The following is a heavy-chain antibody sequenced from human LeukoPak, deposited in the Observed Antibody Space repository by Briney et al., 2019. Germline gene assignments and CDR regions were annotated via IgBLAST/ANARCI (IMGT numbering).Heavy chain of an antibody. D-gene: IGHD5-12*01. V-gene: IGHV3-66*01. CDR3: ARDPVATTQGDGY. J-gene: IGHJ4*02. CDR1: GGSFSGYY. Sequence: PSETLSLTCAVYGGSFSGYYWSWIRQAPGKGLEWVSVIYSGGSTYYADSVKGRFTISRDNSKNTLYLQMNSLRAEDTAVYYCARDPVATTQGDGYWGQRTLVTVSS. CDR2: IYSGGST.